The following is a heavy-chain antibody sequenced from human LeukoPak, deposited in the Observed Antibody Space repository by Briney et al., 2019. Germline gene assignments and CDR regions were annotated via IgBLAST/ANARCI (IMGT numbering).Heavy chain of an antibody. Sequence: ASVKVSCKASGYTFTGYYMHWVRQAPGQGLEWMGWINPNSGGTNYAQKFQGRVTMARDTSISTAYMELSRLRSDDTAEYYCARLPDYYDSSGYSSYYWGQGTLVTVSS. CDR1: GYTFTGYY. CDR2: INPNSGGT. D-gene: IGHD3-22*01. CDR3: ARLPDYYDSSGYSSYY. J-gene: IGHJ4*02. V-gene: IGHV1-2*02.